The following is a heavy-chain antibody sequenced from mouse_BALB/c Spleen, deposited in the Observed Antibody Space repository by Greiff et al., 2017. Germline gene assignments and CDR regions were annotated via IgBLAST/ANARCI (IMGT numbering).Heavy chain of an antibody. CDR2: IYPGSGNT. CDR3: ARRYYYGSSNYFDY. Sequence: QVQLQQSGAELARPGASVKLSCKASGYTFTDYYINWVKQRTGQGLEWIGEIYPGSGNTYYNEKFKGKATLTADKSSSTAYMQLSSLTSEDSAVYFGARRYYYGSSNYFDYWGQGTTLTVSS. D-gene: IGHD1-1*01. J-gene: IGHJ2*01. V-gene: IGHV1-77*01. CDR1: GYTFTDYY.